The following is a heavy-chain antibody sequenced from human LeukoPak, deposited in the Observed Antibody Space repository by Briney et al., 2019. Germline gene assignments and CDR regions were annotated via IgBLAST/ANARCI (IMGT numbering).Heavy chain of an antibody. D-gene: IGHD6-19*01. CDR1: GYTFTVYH. V-gene: IGHV1-2*02. CDR3: ARDWGRSSGWYNWFDP. J-gene: IGHJ5*02. Sequence: ASVKVSCKASGYTFTVYHMHWVRQAPGQGLEWMGWINPYSGGTNYAQKFQGRVTMTRDTSISTAYMELNRLQSDDTAVYYCARDWGRSSGWYNWFDPWGREPWSPSPQ. CDR2: INPYSGGT.